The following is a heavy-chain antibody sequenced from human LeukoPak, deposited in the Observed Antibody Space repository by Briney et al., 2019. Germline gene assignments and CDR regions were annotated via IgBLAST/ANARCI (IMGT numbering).Heavy chain of an antibody. Sequence: PSETLSLTCTVSGGSISSYYWSWIRQPPGKGLEWIGNIYYSGSTNYNPSLKSRVTISVDTSKNQFSLKLSSVTAADTAVYYCASIFGVARDDWGQGTLVTVSS. D-gene: IGHD3-3*01. CDR3: ASIFGVARDD. CDR2: IYYSGST. J-gene: IGHJ4*02. V-gene: IGHV4-59*01. CDR1: GGSISSYY.